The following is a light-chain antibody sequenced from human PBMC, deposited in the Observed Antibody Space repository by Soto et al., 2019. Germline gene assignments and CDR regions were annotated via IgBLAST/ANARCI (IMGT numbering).Light chain of an antibody. CDR1: QTITRY. CDR2: AAS. Sequence: DLQMTQSPSSLSASVGDRVTITCRANQTITRYLNWYQQKPGTAPKLLIYAASRLQEGVPSRFRGSGSGTDFTLTISNLQPEDCAAYSCQQSFSFPVTFGQGTKLEIK. CDR3: QQSFSFPVT. V-gene: IGKV1-39*01. J-gene: IGKJ2*01.